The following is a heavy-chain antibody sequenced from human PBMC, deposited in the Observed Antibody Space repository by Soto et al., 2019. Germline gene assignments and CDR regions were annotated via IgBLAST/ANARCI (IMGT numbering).Heavy chain of an antibody. D-gene: IGHD6-19*01. V-gene: IGHV3-23*01. Sequence: GGSLRLSCAASGFTFSSYVMSWVRQAPGKGLEWVSAISGSGGSTYYADSVKGRFTISRDNSKNTLYLQMNSLRAEDTAVYYCARYQGISSGWPHGYYYGMDVWGQGTTVTVSS. CDR3: ARYQGISSGWPHGYYYGMDV. J-gene: IGHJ6*02. CDR2: ISGSGGST. CDR1: GFTFSSYV.